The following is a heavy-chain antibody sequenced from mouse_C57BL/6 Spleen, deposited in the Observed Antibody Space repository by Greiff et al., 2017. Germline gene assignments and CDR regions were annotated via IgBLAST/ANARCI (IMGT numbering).Heavy chain of an antibody. CDR1: GFTFSDYG. J-gene: IGHJ3*01. CDR2: ISNLAYSI. D-gene: IGHD4-1*01. CDR3: ARHGALGLAY. V-gene: IGHV5-15*01. Sequence: EVQLVESGGGLVQPGGSLKLSCAASGFTFSDYGMAWVRQAPRKGPEWVAFISNLAYSIYYADTVTGRFTISRENAKNTLYLEMSSLRSEDTAMYYCARHGALGLAYWGQGTLVTVSA.